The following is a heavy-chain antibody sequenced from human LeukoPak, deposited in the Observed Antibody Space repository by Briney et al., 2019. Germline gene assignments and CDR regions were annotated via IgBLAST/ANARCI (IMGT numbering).Heavy chain of an antibody. V-gene: IGHV6-1*01. CDR1: GDSFSSNSAA. CDR3: TRRGPEVVPATLFDY. J-gene: IGHJ4*02. CDR2: TYYRSKWYN. D-gene: IGHD2-15*01. Sequence: SQTLSLTCAISGDSFSSNSAAWNWIRQSPSRGLEWLGRTYYRSKWYNDYAVSVKSRITINPDTSKNQFSLQLNPVTPEDTAVYYCTRRGPEVVPATLFDYWGQGTLVTVSS.